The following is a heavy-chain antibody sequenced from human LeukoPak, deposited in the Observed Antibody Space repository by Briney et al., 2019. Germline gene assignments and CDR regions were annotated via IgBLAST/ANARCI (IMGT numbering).Heavy chain of an antibody. V-gene: IGHV4-59*01. J-gene: IGHJ2*01. CDR1: AGSISTYY. CDR2: ISYTGNP. Sequence: SETLSLTCTLSAGSISTYYWGWLRQPPGKGPEWIGYISYTGNPDYTPSLKTRVIISVDTSNNQFSLRLNSVTSADTAVYYCARVQKSTRSFWYFDLWGRGTLVAVSS. D-gene: IGHD5/OR15-5a*01. CDR3: ARVQKSTRSFWYFDL.